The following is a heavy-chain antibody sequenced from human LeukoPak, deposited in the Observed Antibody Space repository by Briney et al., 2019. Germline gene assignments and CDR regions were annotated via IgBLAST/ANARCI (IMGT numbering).Heavy chain of an antibody. V-gene: IGHV3-23*01. CDR3: AKSRGYYYGSGSYYDY. Sequence: GGSLRLSCAASGFTFSSYAMSWVRQAPGKWLEWVSAISGSGGSTYYADSVKGRFTISRDNSKNTLYLQMNSLRAEDTAVYYCAKSRGYYYGSGSYYDYWGQGTLVTVSS. CDR2: ISGSGGST. CDR1: GFTFSSYA. D-gene: IGHD3-10*01. J-gene: IGHJ4*02.